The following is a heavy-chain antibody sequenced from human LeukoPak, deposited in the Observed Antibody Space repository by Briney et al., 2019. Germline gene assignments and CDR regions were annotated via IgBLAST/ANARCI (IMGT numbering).Heavy chain of an antibody. Sequence: TGGSLRLSCAASGFTFSSCGMHWVRQAPGKGLEWVAFIHYDGSNKYYADSVKGRFTISRDNSKNTLYLQMNSLRAEDTAVYHCAKDHCSGGICYSYYFDYWGQGTLVTVSS. D-gene: IGHD2-15*01. J-gene: IGHJ4*02. V-gene: IGHV3-30*02. CDR2: IHYDGSNK. CDR1: GFTFSSCG. CDR3: AKDHCSGGICYSYYFDY.